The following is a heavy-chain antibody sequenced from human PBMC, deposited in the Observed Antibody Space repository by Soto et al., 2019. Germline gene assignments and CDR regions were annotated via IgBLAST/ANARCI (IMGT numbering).Heavy chain of an antibody. CDR3: AGLLVITNYYFYGMDF. Sequence: GGSLRLSCAASGFTFSSNALHWFPQAPGKGLEWVAVISYDGSNKYYADSVKGRFTISRDNSKNTLYLQMNSLRAEDPAVYYCAGLLVITNYYFYGMDFWGQGTTVTVSS. V-gene: IGHV3-30-3*01. CDR1: GFTFSSNA. CDR2: ISYDGSNK. J-gene: IGHJ6*02. D-gene: IGHD3-22*01.